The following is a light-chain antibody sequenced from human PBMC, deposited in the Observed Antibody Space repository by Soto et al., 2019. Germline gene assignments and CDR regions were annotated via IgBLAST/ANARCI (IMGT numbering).Light chain of an antibody. CDR2: GAS. V-gene: IGKV3-20*01. J-gene: IGKJ2*01. CDR3: QQYGNSPPNT. CDR1: QSVSSSY. Sequence: EIVLTQSPGTLSLSPGERATLSCRASQSVSSSYLAWDQQKPGQAPRLLIYGASSRATGIPDRFSGSGSGTDFTLTISRLEPEDCAVYFCQQYGNSPPNTFGQGTKVEIK.